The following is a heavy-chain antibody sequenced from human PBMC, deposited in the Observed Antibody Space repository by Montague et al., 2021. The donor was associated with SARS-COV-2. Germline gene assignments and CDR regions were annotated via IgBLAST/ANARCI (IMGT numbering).Heavy chain of an antibody. CDR3: VRYSGWFYFYF. J-gene: IGHJ4*01. CDR2: TYYRSKWYS. V-gene: IGHV6-1*01. CDR1: GDSVSSNSVA. Sequence: CAISGDSVSSNSVAWSRIRQSPSRGLEWLGRTYYRSKWYSDYAPSVRGRLTVNPDASKNEFSLELNYVTPEDTAVYYCVRYSGWFYFYFWGQGTLVTVSS. D-gene: IGHD6-19*01.